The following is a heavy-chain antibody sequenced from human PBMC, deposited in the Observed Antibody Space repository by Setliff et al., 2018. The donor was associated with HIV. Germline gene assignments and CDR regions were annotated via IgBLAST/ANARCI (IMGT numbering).Heavy chain of an antibody. D-gene: IGHD3-10*01. CDR1: GFTFSDHY. Sequence: PGGSLRLSCAASGFTFSDHYMDWVRQAPGKGLEWVGRTKNKDNSFTTEYAASVKGRFTISRDDSNNSLSLHMISLKTEDTAVYSCAVWIREVISWGRGTLVTVSS. CDR2: TKNKDNSFTT. V-gene: IGHV3-72*01. J-gene: IGHJ5*02. CDR3: AVWIREVIS.